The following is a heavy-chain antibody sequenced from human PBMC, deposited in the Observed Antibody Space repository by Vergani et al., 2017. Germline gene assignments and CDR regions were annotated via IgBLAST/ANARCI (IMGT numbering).Heavy chain of an antibody. V-gene: IGHV3-21*01. D-gene: IGHD3-10*01. CDR3: ARERVLSGRGGPKRGYFDY. J-gene: IGHJ4*02. CDR1: GFTFSSYS. CDR2: ISSSSSYI. Sequence: EVQLVESGGGLVKPGGSLRLSCAASGFTFSSYSMNWVRQAPGKGLEWVSSISSSSSYIYYADSVKGRFTISRDNAKTSLYLQMNSLRAEDTAVYYCARERVLSGRGGPKRGYFDYWGQGTLVTVSS.